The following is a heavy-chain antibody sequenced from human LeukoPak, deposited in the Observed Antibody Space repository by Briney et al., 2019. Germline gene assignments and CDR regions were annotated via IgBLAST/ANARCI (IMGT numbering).Heavy chain of an antibody. CDR1: GFTFSSYG. J-gene: IGHJ3*02. CDR2: IWYDGSNK. D-gene: IGHD4-17*01. CDR3: ARDPGSYGDYPFDI. V-gene: IGHV3-33*01. Sequence: GGSLRLSCAASGFTFSSYGMHWVRQAPGKGLEWVAVIWYDGSNKYYADSVKGRFTISRDNSKNTLYLQMNSLRAEDTAVYYCARDPGSYGDYPFDIWGQGTMVTVSS.